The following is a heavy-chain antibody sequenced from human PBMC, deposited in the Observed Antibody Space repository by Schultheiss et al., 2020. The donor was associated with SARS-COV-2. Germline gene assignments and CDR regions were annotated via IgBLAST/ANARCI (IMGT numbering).Heavy chain of an antibody. Sequence: SETLSLTCAVSGGSISSGGYSWSWIRQPPGKGLEWIGYIYHSGSTYYNPSLKSRVTISVDTSKNQFSLKLSSVTAADTAVYYCARSNQLLDDYWGQGTLVTVSS. CDR1: GGSISSGGYS. J-gene: IGHJ4*02. D-gene: IGHD2-2*01. V-gene: IGHV4-30-2*01. CDR2: IYHSGST. CDR3: ARSNQLLDDY.